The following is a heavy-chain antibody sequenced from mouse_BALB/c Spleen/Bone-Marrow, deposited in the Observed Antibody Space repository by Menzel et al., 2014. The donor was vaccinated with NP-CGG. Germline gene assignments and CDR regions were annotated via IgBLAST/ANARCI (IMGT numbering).Heavy chain of an antibody. V-gene: IGHV3-6*02. CDR3: ARGDGYYGGAMDY. CDR2: ISYDGSN. D-gene: IGHD2-3*01. CDR1: GYSITSGYY. J-gene: IGHJ4*01. Sequence: EVQLQQSGPGLVKPSQSLSLTCSVTGYSITSGYYWNWIRQFPGSKLEWMGYISYDGSNNYNPSLKNRISITRDTSKNQFFLKLNSVTTEDTATYYCARGDGYYGGAMDYWGQGTSVTVSS.